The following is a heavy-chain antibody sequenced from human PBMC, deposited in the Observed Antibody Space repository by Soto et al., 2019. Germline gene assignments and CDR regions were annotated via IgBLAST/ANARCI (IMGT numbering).Heavy chain of an antibody. CDR1: GYTFTSYG. Sequence: QVQLVQSGAAVKKPGASVKVSCKASGYTFTSYGFSWVRQAPGQGLGRMGWISAYNGNTNYAQKLQGRVTMTTDTSTRTAYTELRSLRSDDTAVYYCASYHLNSYYYGMDVWGQGTTVTVSS. J-gene: IGHJ6*02. CDR3: ASYHLNSYYYGMDV. CDR2: ISAYNGNT. V-gene: IGHV1-18*01.